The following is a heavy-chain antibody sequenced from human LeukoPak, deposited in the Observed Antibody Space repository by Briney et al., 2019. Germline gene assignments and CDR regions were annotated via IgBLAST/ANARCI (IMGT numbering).Heavy chain of an antibody. CDR1: GFTVSSNY. CDR2: IYSGDSA. CDR3: ARDRSGYDGFDI. V-gene: IGHV3-53*04. Sequence: GGSLRLSCAGSGFTVSSNYMSWVRQAPGKGLEWVSAIYSGDSAYYADSVKGRFTISRHNSKDTLYLQMNSLRADDTAMYYCARDRSGYDGFDIWGQGTVVTVSS. D-gene: IGHD3-22*01. J-gene: IGHJ3*02.